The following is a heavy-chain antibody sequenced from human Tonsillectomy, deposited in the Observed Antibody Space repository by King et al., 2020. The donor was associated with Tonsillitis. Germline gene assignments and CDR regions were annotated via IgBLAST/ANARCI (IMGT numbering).Heavy chain of an antibody. D-gene: IGHD6-19*01. CDR3: ARERPGYSSGWHKRGFYGMDV. V-gene: IGHV4-34*01. Sequence: QVQLQQWGAGLLKPSETLSLTCAVYGGSFSGYYWSWIRQPPGKGLEWIGEINHSGSTNYNPSLKSRVTISVDTSKNQFSLKLSSVTAADTAVYYCARERPGYSSGWHKRGFYGMDVWGQGTTVTVSS. J-gene: IGHJ6*02. CDR2: INHSGST. CDR1: GGSFSGYY.